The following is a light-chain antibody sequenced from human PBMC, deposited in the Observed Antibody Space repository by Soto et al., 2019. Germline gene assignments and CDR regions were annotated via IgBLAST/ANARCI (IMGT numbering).Light chain of an antibody. CDR1: QSISSW. CDR3: QQYNSYWT. V-gene: IGKV1-5*01. CDR2: DAS. J-gene: IGKJ1*01. Sequence: DIQMTQSPSTLSASVGDRVTITCRASQSISSWLAWYQQKPGKAPKLLIYDASSLESGGPSRFSGSGSGTESTLTISSLQTDDFATYYCQQYNSYWTFGQGTKVEIK.